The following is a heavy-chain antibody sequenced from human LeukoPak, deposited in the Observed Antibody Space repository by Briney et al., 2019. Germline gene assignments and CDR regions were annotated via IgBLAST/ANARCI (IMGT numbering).Heavy chain of an antibody. CDR3: ARGTLLWFGELLYAWFDP. V-gene: IGHV4-34*01. Sequence: TPETLSLTCAVYGGSFSGYYWSWIRQPPGKGLEWIGEINHSGSTNYNPSLKSRVTISVDTSKNQFSLKLSSVTAADTAVYYCARGTLLWFGELLYAWFDPWGQGTLVTVSS. CDR2: INHSGST. D-gene: IGHD3-10*01. CDR1: GGSFSGYY. J-gene: IGHJ5*02.